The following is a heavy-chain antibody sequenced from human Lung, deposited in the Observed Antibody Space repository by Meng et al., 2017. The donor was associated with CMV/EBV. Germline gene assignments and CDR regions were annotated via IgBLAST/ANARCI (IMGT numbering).Heavy chain of an antibody. Sequence: SRRLCCAASGFTFSTYWMHWVRQAPGKGLVWVSRINRDGSVTGYADSVKGRFTISRDNAKNTLYLQMNSLRAEDTAVYYCTRGFLEGYWGQGTLVTVSS. CDR3: TRGFLEGY. CDR2: INRDGSVT. J-gene: IGHJ4*02. V-gene: IGHV3-74*01. CDR1: GFTFSTYW. D-gene: IGHD3-3*01.